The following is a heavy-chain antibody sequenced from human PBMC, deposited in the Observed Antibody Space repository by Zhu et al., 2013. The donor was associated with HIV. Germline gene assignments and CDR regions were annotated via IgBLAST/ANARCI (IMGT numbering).Heavy chain of an antibody. V-gene: IGHV1-2*02. CDR3: ARVSGSPQYFDP. J-gene: IGHJ5*02. CDR1: GYRFTGYY. CDR2: INPNTGAT. Sequence: QVQLVQSGAEVKKPGASVKVSCTASGYRFTGYYLHWMRQAPGQGLEWMGWINPNTGATNSAQKFLGRVSMTRDTSINTAYMEVTRLRSDDTAVYYCARVSGSPQYFDPWGQGTLVTVSS.